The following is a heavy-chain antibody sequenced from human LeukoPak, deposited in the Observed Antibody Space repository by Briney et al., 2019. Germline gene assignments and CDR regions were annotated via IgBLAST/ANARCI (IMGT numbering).Heavy chain of an antibody. J-gene: IGHJ6*02. CDR2: ISSGASYT. CDR3: ARDMSGASFYGGDYYYGLDV. V-gene: IGHV3-11*05. Sequence: GGSLRLSCAASGFTLSEYYMNWIRQTPGKGLEWVSYISSGASYTDYADSVKGRFTISRDNAKNSLYLQMNSLRAEDTAVYYCARDMSGASFYGGDYYYGLDVWGPGTTVIVSS. D-gene: IGHD4-23*01. CDR1: GFTLSEYY.